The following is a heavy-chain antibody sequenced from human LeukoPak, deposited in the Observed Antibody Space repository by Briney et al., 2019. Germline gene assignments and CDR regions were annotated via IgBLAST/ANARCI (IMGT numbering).Heavy chain of an antibody. V-gene: IGHV4-34*01. CDR1: GGSFSGYY. J-gene: IGHJ6*03. CDR2: INHSGST. Sequence: SETLSLTCAVYGGSFSGYYWSWIRQPPGKGLDWIGEINHSGSTNYNPSLKSRVTISVDTSKNQFSLKLSSVTAADTAVYYCARGPIYYYYYYMDVWGKGTTVTVSS. CDR3: ARGPIYYYYYYMDV.